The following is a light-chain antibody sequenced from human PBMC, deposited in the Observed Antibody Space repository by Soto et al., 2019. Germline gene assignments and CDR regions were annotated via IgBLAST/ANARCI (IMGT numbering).Light chain of an antibody. V-gene: IGLV2-8*01. CDR3: SSYGGSSNLV. Sequence: QSALTQPPSASGSPGQSVTISCTGTSSDVGGYNYVSWYQQHPGKAPKLMIYEVNKRPSGVPDRFSGYKSGNTASLTVSGLQAEDEADYYCSSYGGSSNLVFGGGTQLTVL. CDR1: SSDVGGYNY. CDR2: EVN. J-gene: IGLJ2*01.